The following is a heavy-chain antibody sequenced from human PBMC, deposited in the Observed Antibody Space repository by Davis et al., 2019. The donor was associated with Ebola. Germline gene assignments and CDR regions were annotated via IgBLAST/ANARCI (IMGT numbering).Heavy chain of an antibody. CDR2: MNPNSGNT. CDR3: ARGEGMAGPDY. V-gene: IGHV1-8*02. D-gene: IGHD6-19*01. J-gene: IGHJ4*02. Sequence: ASVKVSCKASGGTFSSYAINWVRQATGQGLEWMGWMNPNSGNTGYAQKFQGRVTMTRNTSISTAYMELSSLRSEDTAVYYCARGEGMAGPDYWGQGTLVTVSS. CDR1: GGTFSSYA.